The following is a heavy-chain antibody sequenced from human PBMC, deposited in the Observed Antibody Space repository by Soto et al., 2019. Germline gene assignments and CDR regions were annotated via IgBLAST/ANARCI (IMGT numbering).Heavy chain of an antibody. V-gene: IGHV1-2*02. CDR2: INPESGNP. J-gene: IGHJ4*02. CDR3: ASEDCRNTNCLKGFDY. Sequence: QVQMVQSGAEVQKPGDSVKVSCKASGYTFTDYYMHWVRQAPGQGFEWVGGINPESGNPKYVPKFQGRVTATRDTSTSTAYMELNRLTSDDTAVYYCASEDCRNTNCLKGFDYWGQGTLVTVSS. CDR1: GYTFTDYY. D-gene: IGHD2-15*01.